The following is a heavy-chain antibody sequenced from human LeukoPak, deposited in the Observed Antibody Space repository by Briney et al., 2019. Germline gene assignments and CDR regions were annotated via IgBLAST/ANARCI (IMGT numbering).Heavy chain of an antibody. Sequence: SETLSLTCTVSGGSISSSSYYWGWIRQPPGTGLEWIGSIYYSGSTYYNPSLKSRVTISVDTSKNQFSLKLSSVTAADTAVYYCARHSPKGAGYPHAFDIWGQGTMVAVSS. CDR1: GGSISSSSYY. CDR2: IYYSGST. D-gene: IGHD6-13*01. V-gene: IGHV4-39*01. CDR3: ARHSPKGAGYPHAFDI. J-gene: IGHJ3*02.